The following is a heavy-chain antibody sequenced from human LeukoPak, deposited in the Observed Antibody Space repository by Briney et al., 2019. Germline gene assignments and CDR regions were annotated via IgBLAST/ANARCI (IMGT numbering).Heavy chain of an antibody. D-gene: IGHD3-9*01. CDR1: GFTFSSYA. V-gene: IGHV3-23*01. CDR2: ISGSGGST. Sequence: PGGSLRLSCAASGFTFSSYAMSWVRQAPGKGLEWVSAISGSGGSTYYADSVKGRFTISRDNSKNTLYLQMNSLRAEDTAVYYCAKDLAYDILTGYYPPNPCFDYWGQGTLVTVSS. CDR3: AKDLAYDILTGYYPPNPCFDY. J-gene: IGHJ4*02.